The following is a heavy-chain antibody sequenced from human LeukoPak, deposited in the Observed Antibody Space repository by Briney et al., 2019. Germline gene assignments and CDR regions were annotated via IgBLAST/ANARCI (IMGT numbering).Heavy chain of an antibody. V-gene: IGHV4-4*07. Sequence: LETLSLTCTVSGGSISSYYWSWIRQPAGKGLEWIGRIYSSGSTNYNPSLKSRVTMSVDTSKNQFSLKLSSVTAADTAVYYCARVVVFGVVSSDYYYYYMDVWGKGTTVTVSS. D-gene: IGHD3-3*01. CDR3: ARVVVFGVVSSDYYYYYMDV. J-gene: IGHJ6*03. CDR1: GGSISSYY. CDR2: IYSSGST.